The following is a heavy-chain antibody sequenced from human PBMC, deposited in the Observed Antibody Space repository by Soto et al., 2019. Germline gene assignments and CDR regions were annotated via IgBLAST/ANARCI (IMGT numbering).Heavy chain of an antibody. J-gene: IGHJ4*02. CDR3: AAEKDAYSSSWNDY. V-gene: IGHV1-58*01. CDR1: GFTFTSSA. Sequence: SVKVSCKASGFTFTSSAVQWVRQARGQRLEWIGWIVVGSGNASYAQKFQERVTITRDMSTSTAYMELSSLRSEDTAVYYCAAEKDAYSSSWNDYWGQGTLVTVSS. D-gene: IGHD6-13*01. CDR2: IVVGSGNA.